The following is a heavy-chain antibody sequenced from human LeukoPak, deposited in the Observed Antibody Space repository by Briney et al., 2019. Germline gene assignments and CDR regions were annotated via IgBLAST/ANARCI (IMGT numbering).Heavy chain of an antibody. CDR2: INHSGGT. J-gene: IGHJ6*03. V-gene: IGHV4-34*01. CDR3: ARGVSYGGNSVHYYYYMDV. D-gene: IGHD4-23*01. Sequence: PSETLSLTCAVYGGSFSGYYWSWIRQPPGKGLEWIGEINHSGGTNYNPSLKSRVTISVDTSKNQFSLKLSSVTAADTAVYYCARGVSYGGNSVHYYYYMDVWGKGTTVTVSS. CDR1: GGSFSGYY.